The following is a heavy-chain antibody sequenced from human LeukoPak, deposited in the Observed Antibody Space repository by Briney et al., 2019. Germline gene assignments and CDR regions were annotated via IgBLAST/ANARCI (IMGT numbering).Heavy chain of an antibody. V-gene: IGHV4-4*02. D-gene: IGHD5-18*01. CDR1: GCTISSSNW. CDR2: IYHSGST. J-gene: IGHJ6*02. CDR3: ASRTAMAAYYYHGMDV. Sequence: PSEPLSLTCGVSGCTISSSNWWSWVRQPPGKGLEWIREIYHSGSTNYNPSLKSRVTISVDKSKNQFSLKLSSVTAADTAVYYCASRTAMAAYYYHGMDVWGQGTTVTVSS.